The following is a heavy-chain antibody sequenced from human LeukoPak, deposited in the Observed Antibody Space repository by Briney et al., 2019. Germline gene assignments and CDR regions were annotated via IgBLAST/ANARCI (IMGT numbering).Heavy chain of an antibody. J-gene: IGHJ4*02. V-gene: IGHV1-46*01. Sequence: ASVKVSCKASGYTFTGYYMHWVRQAPGQGLEWMGIINPSGGSTSYAQKFQGRVTMTRDMSTSTVYMELSSLRFEDTAVYYCARDNQLPPFDYWGQGTLVTVSS. CDR2: INPSGGST. CDR1: GYTFTGYY. D-gene: IGHD2-2*01. CDR3: ARDNQLPPFDY.